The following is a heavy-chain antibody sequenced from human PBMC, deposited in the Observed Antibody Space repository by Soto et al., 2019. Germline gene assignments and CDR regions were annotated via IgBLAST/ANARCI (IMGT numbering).Heavy chain of an antibody. CDR1: GYSFTTYW. Sequence: GESLKISCKGSGYSFTTYWIAWVRQMPGKGLEWMGIIYPDDSDTRYSPSFQGQVTFSADKSITTVYLQWSSLKASDTAMYYCARHGFCSGGRCYSSSYYGMDVWGQGTTVTVSS. V-gene: IGHV5-51*01. D-gene: IGHD2-15*01. CDR3: ARHGFCSGGRCYSSSYYGMDV. CDR2: IYPDDSDT. J-gene: IGHJ6*02.